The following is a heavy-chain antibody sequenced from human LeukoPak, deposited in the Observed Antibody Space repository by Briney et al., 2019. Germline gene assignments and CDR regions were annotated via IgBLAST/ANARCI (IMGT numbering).Heavy chain of an antibody. D-gene: IGHD1-1*01. V-gene: IGHV3-30-3*01. Sequence: GGSLRLSCAASGFNFNDYTIHWVRQAPGKGLEWVAVISYDESNKYYAESVKGRFTISRDNSKNTLFLQMNSLRAEDTAVYYCARDRLFRNWNDPYYFDYWGQGTLVTVSS. CDR1: GFNFNDYT. J-gene: IGHJ4*02. CDR3: ARDRLFRNWNDPYYFDY. CDR2: ISYDESNK.